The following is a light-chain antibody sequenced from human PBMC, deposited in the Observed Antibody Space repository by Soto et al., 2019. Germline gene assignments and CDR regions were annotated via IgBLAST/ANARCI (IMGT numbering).Light chain of an antibody. Sequence: QSVLTQPPSASATPGQRVTISCSGGSSNVGSNSVNWYQQLPGTAPKLLIYSSNQRPSGVPDRFSGSKSGTSASLAISGLQSEDEADYYCAARDDTLNGAVFGGGTKVTVL. CDR2: SSN. J-gene: IGLJ3*02. CDR1: SSNVGSNS. CDR3: AARDDTLNGAV. V-gene: IGLV1-44*01.